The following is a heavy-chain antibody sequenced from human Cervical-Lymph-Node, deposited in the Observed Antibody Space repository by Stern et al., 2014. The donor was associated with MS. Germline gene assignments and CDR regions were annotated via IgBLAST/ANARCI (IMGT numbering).Heavy chain of an antibody. Sequence: QVQLVQSGSELKKPGASVTVSCKASGYSFSRYALNWVRQAPGQRLEWMGWINTNTGKPTYVQGFTGRFVFSLDTSVSTAYLQITSVRADDTAMYYCVRALRDSDRHIAFDIWGQGTLVTVSS. V-gene: IGHV7-4-1*02. J-gene: IGHJ3*02. CDR1: GYSFSRYA. D-gene: IGHD3-9*01. CDR3: VRALRDSDRHIAFDI. CDR2: INTNTGKP.